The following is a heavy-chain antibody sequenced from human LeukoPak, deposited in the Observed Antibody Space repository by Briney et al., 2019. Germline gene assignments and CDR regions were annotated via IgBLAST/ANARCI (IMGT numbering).Heavy chain of an antibody. CDR1: GFTFSIFW. V-gene: IGHV3-74*01. D-gene: IGHD6-25*01. Sequence: GGSLRLSCAASGFTFSIFWMHWVRQAPGKGLVWVSRISTDGSSTSYADSVKGRFTISRDNAKNTLYLQMNSLRAEDTAVYYCARKPAPADWGQGTLVTVSS. CDR3: ARKPAPAD. J-gene: IGHJ4*02. CDR2: ISTDGSST.